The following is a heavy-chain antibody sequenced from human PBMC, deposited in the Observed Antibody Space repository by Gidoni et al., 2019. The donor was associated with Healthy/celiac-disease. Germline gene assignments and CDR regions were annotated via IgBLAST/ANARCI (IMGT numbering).Heavy chain of an antibody. V-gene: IGHV4-61*02. CDR2: IYTSGST. CDR1: GGSISSGSYY. D-gene: IGHD1-26*01. Sequence: QVQLQESGPGLVKPSQTLSLTCTVSGGSISSGSYYWSWIRQPAGKGLEWIGRIYTSGSTNYNPSLKSRVTISVDTSKNQFSLKLSSVTAADTAVYYCARAASGSYGPWFDPWGQGTLVTVSS. J-gene: IGHJ5*02. CDR3: ARAASGSYGPWFDP.